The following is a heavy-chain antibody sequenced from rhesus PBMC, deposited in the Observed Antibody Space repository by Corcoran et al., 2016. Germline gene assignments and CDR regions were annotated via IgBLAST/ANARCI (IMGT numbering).Heavy chain of an antibody. J-gene: IGHJ4*01. CDR3: TPAPWYSGSLGYFDY. D-gene: IGHD6-25*01. CDR2: ISESGCTI. CDR1: GGSITGYY. Sequence: QLQESGPELVKPSETLSLTCAISGGSITGYYWSWIRKPPGKGREWVSVISESGCTIYYADSVKGRFTISRDNAKNSLFLQINLLRAEDTAVYYCTPAPWYSGSLGYFDYWGQGVLVTVSS. V-gene: IGHV3-100*02.